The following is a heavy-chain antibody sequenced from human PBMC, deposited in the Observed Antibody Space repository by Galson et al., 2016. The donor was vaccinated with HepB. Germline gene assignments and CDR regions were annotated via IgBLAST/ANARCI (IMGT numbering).Heavy chain of an antibody. CDR1: GGTLNNYA. CDR2: ISPMSATP. J-gene: IGHJ6*02. CDR3: ARGFCSGGRCKHPAANQNFGMDV. D-gene: IGHD2-15*01. V-gene: IGHV1-69*13. Sequence: SVKVSCKASGGTLNNYALSWVRQAPGQALEWMGGISPMSATPTYAQKFQGRVTMTADESTSTAYMEIHSLRSEDTALYYCARGFCSGGRCKHPAANQNFGMDVWGQGTTVTVSS.